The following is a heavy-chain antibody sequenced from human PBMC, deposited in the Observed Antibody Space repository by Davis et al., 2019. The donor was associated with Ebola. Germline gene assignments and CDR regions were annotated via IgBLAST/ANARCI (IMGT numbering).Heavy chain of an antibody. V-gene: IGHV4-34*01. Sequence: PSETLSLTCAVYGGSFSGYYWSWIRQPPGKGLEWIGEINHSGSTNYNPSLKSRVTISVDTSKNQFSLKLSSVTAADTAVYYCARPYCSSTSCYTLYFQHWGQGTLVTVSS. CDR1: GGSFSGYY. J-gene: IGHJ1*01. CDR3: ARPYCSSTSCYTLYFQH. D-gene: IGHD2-2*02. CDR2: INHSGST.